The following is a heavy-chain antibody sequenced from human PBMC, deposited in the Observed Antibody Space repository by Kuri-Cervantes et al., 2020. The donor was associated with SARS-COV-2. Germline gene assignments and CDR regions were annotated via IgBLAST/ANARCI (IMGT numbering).Heavy chain of an antibody. J-gene: IGHJ5*02. Sequence: GESLKISCDASGIPIRSHAMHWVRQAPGKGLEWVAVIWYDESNKYYEDSVKGRFTISRDNSKNALYLQMNSLRAEDTAVYYCAKKGARAPNWFDPWGQGTLVTVSS. CDR3: AKKGARAPNWFDP. V-gene: IGHV3-33*06. CDR2: IWYDESNK. CDR1: GIPIRSHA.